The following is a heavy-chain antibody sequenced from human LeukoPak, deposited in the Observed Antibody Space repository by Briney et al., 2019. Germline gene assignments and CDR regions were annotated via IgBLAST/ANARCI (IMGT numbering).Heavy chain of an antibody. CDR2: ISGNGGTT. D-gene: IGHD2-2*01. CDR1: GFTFSSYS. J-gene: IGHJ5*02. CDR3: AKALVNAFPHWFDP. V-gene: IGHV3-64*04. Sequence: GGSLRLSCSASGFTFSSYSMYWVRQAPGKGLEHVSGISGNGGTTYYADSVKGRFTISRDNSKNTLYLQMNSLRAEDTAVYYCAKALVNAFPHWFDPWGQGTLVTVSS.